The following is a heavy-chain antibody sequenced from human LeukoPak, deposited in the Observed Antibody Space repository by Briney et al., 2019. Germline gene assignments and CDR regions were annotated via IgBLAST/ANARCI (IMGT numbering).Heavy chain of an antibody. J-gene: IGHJ4*02. CDR3: ARDWLYGSGSYYFDY. D-gene: IGHD3-10*01. Sequence: PGGSLRFSCAASGFTFSSYSMNWVRQAPGKGLEWVSSISSSSSYIYYADSVKGRFTISRDNAKNSLYLQMNSLRAEDTAVYYCARDWLYGSGSYYFDYWGQGTLVTVSS. CDR1: GFTFSSYS. V-gene: IGHV3-21*01. CDR2: ISSSSSYI.